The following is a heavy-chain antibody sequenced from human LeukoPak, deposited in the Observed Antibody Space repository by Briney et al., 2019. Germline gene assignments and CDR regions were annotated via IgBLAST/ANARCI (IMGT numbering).Heavy chain of an antibody. CDR2: IYSGGST. Sequence: GGSLRLSCAASGFTVSSNYMSWVRQAPGKGLEWVSVIYSGGSTYYADSVKGRFTTSRDNSKNTLYLQMNSLRAEDTAVYYCARGYCTNGVCYNFDYWGQGTLVTVSS. J-gene: IGHJ4*02. CDR1: GFTVSSNY. CDR3: ARGYCTNGVCYNFDY. V-gene: IGHV3-53*01. D-gene: IGHD2-8*01.